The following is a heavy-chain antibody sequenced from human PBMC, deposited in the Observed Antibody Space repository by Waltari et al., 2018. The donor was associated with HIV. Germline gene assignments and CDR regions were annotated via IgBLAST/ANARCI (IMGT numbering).Heavy chain of an antibody. J-gene: IGHJ5*02. V-gene: IGHV3-30*03. Sequence: QVQVVESGGGVVQPGRSLRLSCAASGFNFSNYGMHWVRQAPGKGLGGVAVIYYDGSKKYYGDSVKGRFTISRDNSKNTLHLEMNSLRADDTAVYHCARDRTGSKRGFDPWGQGTLVVVSS. CDR3: ARDRTGSKRGFDP. D-gene: IGHD1-1*01. CDR1: GFNFSNYG. CDR2: IYYDGSKK.